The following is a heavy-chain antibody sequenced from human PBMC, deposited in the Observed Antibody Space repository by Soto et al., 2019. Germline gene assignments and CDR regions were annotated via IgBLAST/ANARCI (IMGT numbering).Heavy chain of an antibody. D-gene: IGHD6-13*01. CDR2: IYHSGST. CDR1: GGSISSSNW. CDR3: ARHGSGYEDSSSWYQNNSFDP. J-gene: IGHJ5*02. Sequence: SETLSLTCAVSGGSISSSNWWSWVRQPPGKGLEWIGEIYHSGSTNYNPSLKSRVTISVEKSKNQFSLKLSSVTAADTAVYYCARHGSGYEDSSSWYQNNSFDPWGQGTLVTVSS. V-gene: IGHV4-4*02.